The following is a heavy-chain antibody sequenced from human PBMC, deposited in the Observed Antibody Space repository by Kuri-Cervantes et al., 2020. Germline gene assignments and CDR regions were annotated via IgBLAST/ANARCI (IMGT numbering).Heavy chain of an antibody. J-gene: IGHJ4*02. CDR3: ARARVMYYYDSSGRIDY. D-gene: IGHD3-22*01. V-gene: IGHV3-9*01. CDR1: GFTFDDYA. Sequence: GGSLRLSCAASGFTFDDYAMHWVRQAPGKGLEWVSGISWNSGSIGYADSVKGRFTISRDNAKNSLYLQMNSLRAEDTAVYYCARARVMYYYDSSGRIDYWGQGTLVTVSS. CDR2: ISWNSGSI.